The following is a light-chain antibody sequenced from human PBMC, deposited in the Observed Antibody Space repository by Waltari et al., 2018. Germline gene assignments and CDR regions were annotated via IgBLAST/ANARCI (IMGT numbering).Light chain of an antibody. CDR1: QSVAPY. J-gene: IGKJ3*01. CDR2: DAS. Sequence: TQSPATLSLSPGERATLSCRASQSVAPYLAWYQQKPGQAPRLLINDASDRATGIPARFSGSGSGTDFTLTISSLEPEDFAVYYCQQRSSWPFTFGPGTKVDIK. CDR3: QQRSSWPFT. V-gene: IGKV3-11*01.